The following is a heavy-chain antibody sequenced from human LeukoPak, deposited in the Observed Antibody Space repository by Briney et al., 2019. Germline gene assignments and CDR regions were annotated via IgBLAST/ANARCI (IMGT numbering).Heavy chain of an antibody. D-gene: IGHD1-26*01. J-gene: IGHJ4*02. V-gene: IGHV3-33*06. CDR3: AKSGGSYPYYFDY. CDR2: IWYDGGNK. Sequence: PGGSLRLSCAASGFTFSSYGMHWVRQAPGKGLEWVAVIWYDGGNKYYADSVKGRFTISRDNSKNTLYLQMNSLRAEDTAVYYCAKSGGSYPYYFDYWGQGTLVTVSS. CDR1: GFTFSSYG.